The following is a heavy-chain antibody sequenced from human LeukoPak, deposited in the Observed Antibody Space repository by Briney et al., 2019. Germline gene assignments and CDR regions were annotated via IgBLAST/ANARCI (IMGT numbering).Heavy chain of an antibody. CDR1: GFTFSSYA. Sequence: PGGSLRLSCAASGFTFSSYAMSWVRQAPGKGLEWVSSISGSGGSTYYADSVKGRFTISRDNSKNTLYLQMNSLRAEDTAVYYCARDPQTYYDFWSGYYTSTDNDYWGQGTLVTVSS. V-gene: IGHV3-23*01. D-gene: IGHD3-3*01. CDR3: ARDPQTYYDFWSGYYTSTDNDY. CDR2: ISGSGGST. J-gene: IGHJ4*02.